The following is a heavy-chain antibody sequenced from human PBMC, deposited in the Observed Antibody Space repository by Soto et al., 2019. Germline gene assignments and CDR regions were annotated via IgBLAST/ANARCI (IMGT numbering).Heavy chain of an antibody. D-gene: IGHD3-9*01. CDR1: GFSLSNARMG. CDR3: ARIQFEGYFDWLSVHWFDP. V-gene: IGHV2-26*01. CDR2: IFSNDEK. J-gene: IGHJ5*02. Sequence: ESGPTLVNPTETLTLTCTVSGFSLSNARMGVSLIRQPPGKALEWLAHIFSNDEKSYSTSLKSRLTISKDTSKSQVVLTMTNMDPVDTATYYCARIQFEGYFDWLSVHWFDPWGQGTLVTVSS.